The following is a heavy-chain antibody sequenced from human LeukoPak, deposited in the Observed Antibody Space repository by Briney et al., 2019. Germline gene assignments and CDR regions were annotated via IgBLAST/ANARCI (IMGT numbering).Heavy chain of an antibody. Sequence: GGSLRLSCAASGFTFSSYGMHWVRQAPGKGLEWVAIIWYDGSNKYYADSVKGRFTISRDSSKNTLYVQMNSLRADDTAVYYCAGVGQGGYNSDYWGQGTLVTVSS. J-gene: IGHJ4*02. CDR3: AGVGQGGYNSDY. CDR1: GFTFSSYG. CDR2: IWYDGSNK. V-gene: IGHV3-33*01. D-gene: IGHD5-24*01.